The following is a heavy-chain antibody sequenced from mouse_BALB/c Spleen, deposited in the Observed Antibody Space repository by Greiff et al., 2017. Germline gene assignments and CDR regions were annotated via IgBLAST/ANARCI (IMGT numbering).Heavy chain of an antibody. J-gene: IGHJ3*01. V-gene: IGHV3-2*02. D-gene: IGHD1-1*01. CDR2: LSYSGST. Sequence: EVKLQESGPGLVKPSQSLSLTCTVTGYSITSYYAWYWIRQFPGNKLEWMGYLSYSGSTSYNPSLNSRISITRDTSKNQFFLQLNSVTTEDTATYYCARAYGSSYGWFAYWGQGTLVTVSA. CDR1: GYSITSYYA. CDR3: ARAYGSSYGWFAY.